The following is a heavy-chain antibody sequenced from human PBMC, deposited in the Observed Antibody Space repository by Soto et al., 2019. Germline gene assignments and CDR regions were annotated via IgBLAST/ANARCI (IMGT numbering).Heavy chain of an antibody. CDR2: IYYSGST. D-gene: IGHD4-17*01. CDR3: ARLGHDYGDYPLLPYYFDY. CDR1: GGSISSYY. J-gene: IGHJ4*02. Sequence: QVQLQESGPGLVKPSETLSLTCTVSGGSISSYYWSWIRQPPGKGLEWIGYIYYSGSTNYNPSLKSRFTISVDTSKTQFSLKLSSVTAADTAVYYCARLGHDYGDYPLLPYYFDYWGQGTLVTVSS. V-gene: IGHV4-59*08.